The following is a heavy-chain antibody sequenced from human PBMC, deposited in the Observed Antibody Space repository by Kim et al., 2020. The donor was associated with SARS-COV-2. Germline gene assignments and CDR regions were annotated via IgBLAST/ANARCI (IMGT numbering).Heavy chain of an antibody. CDR1: GYTFTSYY. D-gene: IGHD4-17*01. CDR3: ARDLTTVVIPSDYYYGMDV. CDR2: INPSGGST. Sequence: ASVKVSCKASGYTFTSYYMHWVRQAPGQGLEWMGIINPSGGSTSYAQKFQGRVTMTRDTSTSTVYMELSSLRSEDTAVYYCARDLTTVVIPSDYYYGMDVWGQGPTVTVSS. V-gene: IGHV1-46*01. J-gene: IGHJ6*02.